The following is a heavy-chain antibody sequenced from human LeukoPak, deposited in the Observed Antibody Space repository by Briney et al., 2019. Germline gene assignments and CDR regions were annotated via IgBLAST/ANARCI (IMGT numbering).Heavy chain of an antibody. CDR1: GGSISSYY. D-gene: IGHD3-22*01. CDR3: AGGNYDSSGYYYGWFRENHDAFDI. CDR2: IYYSGST. Sequence: KPSETLSLTCTVSGGSISSYYWSWIRQPPGKGLEWIGYIYYSGSTNYNPSLKSRVTISVDTSKNQFSLKLSSVTAADTAVYYCAGGNYDSSGYYYGWFRENHDAFDIWGQGTMVTVSS. V-gene: IGHV4-59*08. J-gene: IGHJ3*02.